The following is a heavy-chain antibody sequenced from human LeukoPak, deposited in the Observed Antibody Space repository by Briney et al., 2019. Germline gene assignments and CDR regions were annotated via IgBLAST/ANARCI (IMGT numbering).Heavy chain of an antibody. D-gene: IGHD2-15*01. J-gene: IGHJ5*02. CDR1: GGSVSSGSYY. Sequence: SETLSLTCTVSGGSVSSGSYYWSWIRQPPGKGLEWIGYIYYSGSTNYNPSLKSRVTISVDTSRNQFSLKLSSVTAADTAVYYCASTVVVAATRSFDPWGQGTLVTVSS. V-gene: IGHV4-61*01. CDR3: ASTVVVAATRSFDP. CDR2: IYYSGST.